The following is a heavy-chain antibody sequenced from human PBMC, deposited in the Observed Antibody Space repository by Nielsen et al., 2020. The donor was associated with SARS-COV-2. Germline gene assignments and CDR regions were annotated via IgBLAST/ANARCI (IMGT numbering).Heavy chain of an antibody. J-gene: IGHJ6*02. CDR2: ISSSSSYI. CDR1: GFTVRSYS. D-gene: IGHD6-13*01. CDR3: AREEDSSSWLLNYYYYGMDV. Sequence: GGSLRLSCAASGFTVRSYSMNWVRQAPGKGLEWVSSISSSSSYIYYADSVKGRFTISRDNAKNSLYLQMNSLRAEDTAVYYCAREEDSSSWLLNYYYYGMDVWGQGTTVTVSS. V-gene: IGHV3-21*01.